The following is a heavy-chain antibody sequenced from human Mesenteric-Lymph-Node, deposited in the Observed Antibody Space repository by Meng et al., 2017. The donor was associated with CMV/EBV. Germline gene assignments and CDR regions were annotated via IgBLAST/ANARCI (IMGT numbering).Heavy chain of an antibody. CDR2: IWYDGSNK. V-gene: IGHV3-33*01. Sequence: GESLKISCVASGLTFNTYGMHWVRQAPGKGLEWVAVIWYDGSNKYYADSVKGRFTISRDNSKNTLYLQMNSLRAEDTAVYYCASQHSGGYLDDWGQGTLVIVSS. CDR1: GLTFNTYG. D-gene: IGHD3-22*01. CDR3: ASQHSGGYLDD. J-gene: IGHJ4*02.